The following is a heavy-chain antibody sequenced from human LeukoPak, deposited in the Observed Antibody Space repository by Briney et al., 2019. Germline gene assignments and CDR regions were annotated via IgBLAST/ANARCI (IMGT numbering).Heavy chain of an antibody. CDR2: ISAYNGNT. CDR3: ARGIRYCSGGSCY. J-gene: IGHJ4*02. V-gene: IGHV1-18*01. CDR1: GYTFTSYG. D-gene: IGHD2-15*01. Sequence: GASVKVSCKASGYTFTSYGISWVRQAPGQGLEWMGWISAYNGNTNYAQKLQGRVTMTSDTSISTAYMDLSGLRSDDTAVYYCARGIRYCSGGSCYWGQGTLVTVSS.